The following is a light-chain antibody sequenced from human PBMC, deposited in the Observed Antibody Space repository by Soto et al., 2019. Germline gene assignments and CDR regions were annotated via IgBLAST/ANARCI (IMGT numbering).Light chain of an antibody. CDR2: HAS. CDR3: QQYNSYPLT. Sequence: DIQMTQSPSTLSASVGDRVTITCRASQFISSWLAWYQQKPGKVPKLLIFHASNLESAVPSRFSGSGSGTEFTLTISSLQPDDFATYYCQQYNSYPLTFGQGTKVEI. V-gene: IGKV1-5*01. J-gene: IGKJ1*01. CDR1: QFISSW.